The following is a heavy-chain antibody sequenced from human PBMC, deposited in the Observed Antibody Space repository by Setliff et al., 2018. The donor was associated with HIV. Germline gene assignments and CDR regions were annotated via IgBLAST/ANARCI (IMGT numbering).Heavy chain of an antibody. CDR3: AREDVGGLYHLQSGGWPPQSHYYYYMDV. D-gene: IGHD2-2*01. V-gene: IGHV1-69*06. CDR2: ITPIFATA. Sequence: SVKVSCKASGGNFNNYGISWVRQAPGQGLEWMGRITPIFATANYAQNFQDSVTITADTSARIVYMELSSLRSDDTAVYYCAREDVGGLYHLQSGGWPPQSHYYYYMDVWGKGTTVTVSS. CDR1: GGNFNNYG. J-gene: IGHJ6*03.